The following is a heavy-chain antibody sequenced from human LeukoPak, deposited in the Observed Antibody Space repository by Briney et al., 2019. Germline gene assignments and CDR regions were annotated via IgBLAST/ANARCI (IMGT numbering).Heavy chain of an antibody. CDR1: GFTFSSYW. V-gene: IGHV3-7*01. Sequence: GGSLRLSCAASGFTFSSYWMSWVRQAPGKGLEWVANIKQDGSDKYYVDSVKGRFTISRDNAKNSLYLQMNSLRVEDTAVYYCARRGYSGYEYFGFDYWGQGTLVTVSS. CDR2: IKQDGSDK. D-gene: IGHD5-12*01. J-gene: IGHJ4*02. CDR3: ARRGYSGYEYFGFDY.